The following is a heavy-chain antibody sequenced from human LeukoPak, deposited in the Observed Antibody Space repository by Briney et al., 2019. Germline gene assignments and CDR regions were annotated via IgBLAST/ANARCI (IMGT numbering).Heavy chain of an antibody. CDR2: IYYSGST. D-gene: IGHD1-26*01. Sequence: SETLSLTCTVSGGSISSSSHYWGWIRQPPGKGLEWIGSIYYSGSTYYNPSLKSRVTISVDTSKNQFSLKLSSVTAADTAVYYCARDGSKVGFSFDYWGQGTLVTVSS. J-gene: IGHJ4*02. V-gene: IGHV4-39*07. CDR1: GGSISSSSHY. CDR3: ARDGSKVGFSFDY.